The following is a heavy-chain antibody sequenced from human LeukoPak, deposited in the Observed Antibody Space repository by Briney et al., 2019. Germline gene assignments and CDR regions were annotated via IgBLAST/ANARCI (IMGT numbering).Heavy chain of an antibody. V-gene: IGHV3-23*01. J-gene: IGHJ4*02. CDR2: ISGSGGST. CDR1: GFTFSSYA. D-gene: IGHD3-3*01. CDR3: AKGDITIFGVVMSYFDY. Sequence: GGSLRLSRAASGFTFSSYAMSWVRQAPGKGLEWVSAISGSGGSTYYADSVKGRYTISRDNSKNTLYLQMNSLRAEDTAVYYCAKGDITIFGVVMSYFDYWGQGTLVTVSS.